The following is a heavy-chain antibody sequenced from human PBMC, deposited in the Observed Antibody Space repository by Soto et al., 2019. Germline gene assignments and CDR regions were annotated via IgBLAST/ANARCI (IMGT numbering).Heavy chain of an antibody. Sequence: PGGSLRLSCVASGFTFSSYSMSWARQAPGKGLEWVSAISGSAGSTYYADSVKGRFTISRDNSKNTLFLQMDSLRAEDTALYYCAKDQTDNDISTGLDYWGQGTQVTVSS. CDR1: GFTFSSYS. CDR3: AKDQTDNDISTGLDY. J-gene: IGHJ4*02. D-gene: IGHD3-9*01. CDR2: ISGSAGST. V-gene: IGHV3-23*01.